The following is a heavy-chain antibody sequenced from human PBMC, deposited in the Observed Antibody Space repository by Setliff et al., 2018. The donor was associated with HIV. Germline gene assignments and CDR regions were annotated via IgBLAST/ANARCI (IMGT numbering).Heavy chain of an antibody. CDR2: IHYTGST. CDR1: GASISSHY. CDR3: ATSLITVPPDAFDI. Sequence: KPSETLSLTCTVSGASISSHYWTWIRQPPGKGLEWIGNIHYTGSTNYNPSLKSRVTISGDSSKKQFSLVLSSVTAADTAVYYCATSLITVPPDAFDIWGQGTMVTVSS. D-gene: IGHD4-4*01. V-gene: IGHV4-59*11. J-gene: IGHJ3*02.